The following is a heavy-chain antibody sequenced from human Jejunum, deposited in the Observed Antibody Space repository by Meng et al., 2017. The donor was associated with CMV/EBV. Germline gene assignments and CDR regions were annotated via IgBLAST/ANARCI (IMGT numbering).Heavy chain of an antibody. CDR3: AKVSTFAYGPGSYFDY. V-gene: IGHV3-23*01. CDR1: FTFNTDA. CDR2: ISGNVDRT. J-gene: IGHJ4*02. D-gene: IGHD3-10*01. Sequence: FTFNTDAMTWVRQAPGKGLEWVSGISGNVDRTYYGDSVKGRFTISRDNSKNTSYLQMNSLRGDDTAVYYCAKVSTFAYGPGSYFDYWGQGTLVTVSS.